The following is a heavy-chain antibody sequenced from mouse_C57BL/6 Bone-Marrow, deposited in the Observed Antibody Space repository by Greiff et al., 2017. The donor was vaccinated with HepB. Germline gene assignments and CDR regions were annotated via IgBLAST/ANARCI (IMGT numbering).Heavy chain of an antibody. CDR2: IRSKSNNYAT. CDR3: VRPLGGWFAY. Sequence: EVQLVESGGGLVQPKGSLKLSCAASGFSFNTYAMNWVRQAPGKGLEWVARIRSKSNNYATYYADSVKDRFTISRDDSESTLYLQMNNLKTEDTAMYYCVRPLGGWFAYWGQGTLVTVSA. J-gene: IGHJ3*01. V-gene: IGHV10-1*01. D-gene: IGHD4-1*01. CDR1: GFSFNTYA.